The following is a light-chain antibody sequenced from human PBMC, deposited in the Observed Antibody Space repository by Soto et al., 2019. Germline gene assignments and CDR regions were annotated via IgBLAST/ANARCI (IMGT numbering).Light chain of an antibody. CDR2: DAS. Sequence: EIVLTQSPATLSLSPGERATLSCRASQSVSSYLAWYQQEPGQAPRLLIYDASNRATGIPARFSGSGSGTDFTLTISCLEPEDFSVYYCQQRSNWPTCGQGTKGEIK. J-gene: IGKJ1*01. V-gene: IGKV3-11*01. CDR1: QSVSSY. CDR3: QQRSNWPT.